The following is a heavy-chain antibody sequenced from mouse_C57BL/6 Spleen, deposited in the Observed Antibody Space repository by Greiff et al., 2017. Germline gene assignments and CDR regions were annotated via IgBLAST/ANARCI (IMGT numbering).Heavy chain of an antibody. Sequence: VQLQQSGPELVKPGASVKMSCKASGYTFTDYNMHWVKQSHGQSLEWIGYINPNNGGTSYNQKFKGKATVTVNKSSSTAYMELRSLTSEDSAVYYCASLCYDYDREFAYWGQGTLVTVSA. CDR2: INPNNGGT. V-gene: IGHV1-22*01. CDR3: ASLCYDYDREFAY. D-gene: IGHD2-4*01. J-gene: IGHJ3*01. CDR1: GYTFTDYN.